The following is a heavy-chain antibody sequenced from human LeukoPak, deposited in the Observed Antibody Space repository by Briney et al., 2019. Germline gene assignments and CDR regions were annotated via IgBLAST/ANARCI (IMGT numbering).Heavy chain of an antibody. CDR3: ARDHYSSSDFDY. V-gene: IGHV3-7*01. CDR2: IKQDGSEK. Sequence: TGGSLRLSCAASGFTSSSYWMSWVRQAPGKGLEWVANIKQDGSEKYYVDSVKGRFTISRDNAKNSLYLQMSSPRAEDTAVYYCARDHYSSSDFDYWGQGTLVTVSS. CDR1: GFTSSSYW. D-gene: IGHD6-6*01. J-gene: IGHJ4*02.